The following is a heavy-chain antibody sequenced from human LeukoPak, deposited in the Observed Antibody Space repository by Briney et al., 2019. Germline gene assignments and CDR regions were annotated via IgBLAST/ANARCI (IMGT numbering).Heavy chain of an antibody. Sequence: ASVKVSCKASGYTFTSYDINWVRQATGQGLEWMGWMNPNSGNTGYAQKFQGRVTMTRNTSISTAYMELSSLRSEDTAVYYCARGPAARLKGYNWFDPWGQGTLVTVSS. CDR3: ARGPAARLKGYNWFDP. J-gene: IGHJ5*02. V-gene: IGHV1-8*01. CDR2: MNPNSGNT. CDR1: GYTFTSYD. D-gene: IGHD3-22*01.